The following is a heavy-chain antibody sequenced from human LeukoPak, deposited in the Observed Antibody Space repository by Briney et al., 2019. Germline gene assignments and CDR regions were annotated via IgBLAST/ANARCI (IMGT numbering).Heavy chain of an antibody. V-gene: IGHV4-59*08. Sequence: SETLSLTCTVSGGSISSYYWSWIRQPPGKGLEWIGYIYYSGSTNYNPSLKSRVTISVDTSKNQFSLKLSSVTAADTAVYYCAGLIEMATIGCWGQGTLVTVSS. D-gene: IGHD5-24*01. CDR3: AGLIEMATIGC. CDR2: IYYSGST. CDR1: GGSISSYY. J-gene: IGHJ4*02.